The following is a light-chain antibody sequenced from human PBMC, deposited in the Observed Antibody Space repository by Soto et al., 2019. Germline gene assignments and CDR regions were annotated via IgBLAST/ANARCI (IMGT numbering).Light chain of an antibody. J-gene: IGKJ1*01. V-gene: IGKV1-5*01. CDR2: DAY. CDR1: QNINYW. CDR3: QQYSGPRT. Sequence: DIQMTQSPSTLSASVGDRVTITCRASQNINYWLAWYQHKLGSPPKLLIFDAYNLGRGVPSRVSGGGSGTQFTLNISSLRPDDVATYYCQQYSGPRTCGQGTKVEIK.